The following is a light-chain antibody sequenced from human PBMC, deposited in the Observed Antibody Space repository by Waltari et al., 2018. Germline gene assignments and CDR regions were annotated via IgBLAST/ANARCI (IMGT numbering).Light chain of an antibody. CDR3: ATWDDSRSGVV. CDR1: NYNIGSNA. V-gene: IGLV1-36*01. J-gene: IGLJ3*02. Sequence: QSVLTQPPSVSEAPRQRVTISWSGRNYNIGSNAVDWYQQLRGKAPKLLIYYDDLLPSGVSVRFSGSKSGTSASLAISGLQSEDEAHYYCATWDDSRSGVVFGGGTKLTVL. CDR2: YDD.